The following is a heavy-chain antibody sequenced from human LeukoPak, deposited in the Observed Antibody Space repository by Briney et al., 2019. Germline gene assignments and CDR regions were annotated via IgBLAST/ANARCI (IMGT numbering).Heavy chain of an antibody. J-gene: IGHJ6*02. CDR2: IWYDGSNK. CDR3: AREIYYYGSASGMDV. V-gene: IGHV3-33*01. Sequence: GGSLRLSCAASGFTFSSYGMHWVHQAPGKGLEWVAVIWYDGSNKYYADSVKGRFTISRDNSKNTLYLQMNSLRAEDTAVYYCAREIYYYGSASGMDVWGQGTTVTVSS. CDR1: GFTFSSYG. D-gene: IGHD3-10*01.